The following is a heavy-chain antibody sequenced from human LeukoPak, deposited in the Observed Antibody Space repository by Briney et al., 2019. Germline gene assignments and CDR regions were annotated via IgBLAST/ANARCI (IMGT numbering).Heavy chain of an antibody. CDR2: IIPIFGTA. V-gene: IGHV1-69*13. D-gene: IGHD4-23*01. Sequence: SVNVSFTASGGTFSSYAISWVRQAPGQGLEWMGGIIPIFGTANYAQKFQGRVTITADESTSTAYMELSSLRSEDTAVYYCARLPSTTVVTPGFDYWGQGTLVTVSS. CDR3: ARLPSTTVVTPGFDY. J-gene: IGHJ4*02. CDR1: GGTFSSYA.